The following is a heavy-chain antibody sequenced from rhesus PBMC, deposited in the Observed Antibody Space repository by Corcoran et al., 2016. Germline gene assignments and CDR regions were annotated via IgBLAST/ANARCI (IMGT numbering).Heavy chain of an antibody. Sequence: QVQLQESGPGVVKPSETLSLTCAVSGGTISSGYYYWSWIRQPPGKGLEWIGGIYSNSESTNYNSSPKSRFPISKDTSKNQFSLKLSSVAATDTAVYYCARAYWGDYYIDYWGQGVLVTVSS. D-gene: IGHD3-34*01. J-gene: IGHJ4*01. CDR3: ARAYWGDYYIDY. CDR2: IYSNSEST. CDR1: GGTISSGYYY. V-gene: IGHV4S12*01.